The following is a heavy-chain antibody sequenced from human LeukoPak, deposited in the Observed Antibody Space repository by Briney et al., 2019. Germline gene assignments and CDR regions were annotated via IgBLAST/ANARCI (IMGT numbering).Heavy chain of an antibody. CDR1: GYSFTNNW. V-gene: IGHV5-51*01. CDR3: VRSPACSGGDCYPNWFDP. Sequence: GGSLKISCKSSGYSFTNNWIGWVRQMPGKGLEWMGIIYPGDSNTKYSPPFQGQVTISVDKSITTAYLQWSSLKASDTAMYYCVRSPACSGGDCYPNWFDPWGQGTLVTVSS. D-gene: IGHD2-15*01. J-gene: IGHJ5*02. CDR2: IYPGDSNT.